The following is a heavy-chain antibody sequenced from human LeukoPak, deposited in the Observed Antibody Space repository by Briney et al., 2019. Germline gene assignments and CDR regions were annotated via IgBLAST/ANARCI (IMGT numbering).Heavy chain of an antibody. CDR3: ARVGEGAAKD. V-gene: IGHV3-53*01. D-gene: IGHD1-26*01. CDR1: GFTVSSNY. Sequence: GGSLRLSCAASGFTVSSNYMGWVRQAPGKGLEWVSVIYSGGSTYYADSVKGRFAISRDNSKNTLYLQMNSLRAEDTAVYYCARVGEGAAKDWGQGTLVTVSS. J-gene: IGHJ4*02. CDR2: IYSGGST.